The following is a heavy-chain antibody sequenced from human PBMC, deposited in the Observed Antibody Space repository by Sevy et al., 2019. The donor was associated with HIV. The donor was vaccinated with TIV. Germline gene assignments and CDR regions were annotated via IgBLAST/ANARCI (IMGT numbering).Heavy chain of an antibody. CDR2: ISSDVSNE. V-gene: IGHV3-30-3*01. CDR1: GFTFSSYS. J-gene: IGHJ4*02. Sequence: GGSLRLSCAASGFTFSSYSMHWVRQAPGKGLEWVALISSDVSNEYYADSVKGRFTISRDNSKNTLYLQMNSLRPEDTAVYFCAREYIKDALDYWGQGTLVTVSS. D-gene: IGHD2-15*01. CDR3: AREYIKDALDY.